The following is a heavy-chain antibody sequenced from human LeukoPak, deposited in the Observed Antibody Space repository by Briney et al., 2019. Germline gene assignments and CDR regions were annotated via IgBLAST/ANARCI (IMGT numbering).Heavy chain of an antibody. V-gene: IGHV3-20*04. CDR3: ARPYSSGWKYYFDY. J-gene: IGHJ4*02. CDR1: GFTFDDYG. CDR2: INWNGGST. D-gene: IGHD6-19*01. Sequence: PGGSLRLSCAASGFTFDDYGMSWVRQAPGKGLEWVSGINWNGGSTGYADSVKGRFTISRDNAKNSLYLQMNSLRAEDTALYYCARPYSSGWKYYFDYWGQGTLVTVSS.